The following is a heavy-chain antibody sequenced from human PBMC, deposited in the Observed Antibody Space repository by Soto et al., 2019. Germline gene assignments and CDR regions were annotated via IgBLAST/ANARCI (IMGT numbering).Heavy chain of an antibody. CDR1: GYSFTSYW. D-gene: IGHD5-18*01. CDR3: ARLSVDTAMVHYGMDV. J-gene: IGHJ6*02. V-gene: IGHV5-10-1*01. Sequence: PGESLKISCKGSGYSFTSYWVSWVRQMPGKGLEWMGRIDPSDSYTNYSPSFQGHVTISADKSISTAYLQWSSLKASDTAMYYCARLSVDTAMVHYGMDVWGQGTTVTVSS. CDR2: IDPSDSYT.